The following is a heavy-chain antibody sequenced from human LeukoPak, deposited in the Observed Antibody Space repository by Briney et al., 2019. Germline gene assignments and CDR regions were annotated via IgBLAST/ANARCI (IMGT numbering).Heavy chain of an antibody. Sequence: GESLKISCKGSGYSFTSYCIGCVRQMSGKGLEWMGIIYPGDSDTKYSPSFQGQVTISADKSISTAYLQWSSLKASDTAMYNCARRSSSWDRYDDWGQGTLVTVSS. CDR3: ARRSSSWDRYDD. CDR1: GYSFTSYC. J-gene: IGHJ4*02. D-gene: IGHD6-13*01. CDR2: IYPGDSDT. V-gene: IGHV5-51*01.